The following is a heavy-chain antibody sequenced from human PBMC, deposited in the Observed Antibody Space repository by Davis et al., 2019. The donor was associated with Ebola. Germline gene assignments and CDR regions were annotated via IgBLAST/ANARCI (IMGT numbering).Heavy chain of an antibody. CDR3: AHRGSSGYYKTPFHY. CDR1: GFSLTTDAVG. V-gene: IGHV2-5*02. CDR2: VYGDGDS. Sequence: SGPTLVKPTQTLTLTCTFSGFSLTTDAVGVGWFRLPPGKALEWLALVYGDGDSRYSESLRNRLSITKGTSKNQVVLTLRDVDPVDTGIYYCAHRGSSGYYKTPFHYWGQGTLVTVSS. D-gene: IGHD3-22*01. J-gene: IGHJ4*02.